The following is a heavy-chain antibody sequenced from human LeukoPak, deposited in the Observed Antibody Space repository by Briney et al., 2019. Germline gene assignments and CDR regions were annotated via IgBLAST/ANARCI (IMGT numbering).Heavy chain of an antibody. Sequence: SETLSLTCTVSGGSISSSSYYWGWIRQPPGKGLEWIGSIYYSGSTYYNPSLKSRVTISVDTSKNQFSLKLSSVTAADTAVYYCARERSPLWFGELNAAFDYWGQGTLVTVSS. V-gene: IGHV4-39*07. D-gene: IGHD3-10*01. CDR3: ARERSPLWFGELNAAFDY. CDR1: GGSISSSSYY. CDR2: IYYSGST. J-gene: IGHJ4*02.